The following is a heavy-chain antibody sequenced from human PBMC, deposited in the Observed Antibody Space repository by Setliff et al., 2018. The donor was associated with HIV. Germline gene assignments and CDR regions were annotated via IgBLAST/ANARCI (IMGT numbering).Heavy chain of an antibody. CDR2: VNSDGRST. Sequence: PGGSLRLSCAASGFTFSGSWMHWVRQAPGGGLVWISRVNSDGRSTIYADSVKGRFPISRDNANNTLYLQFNSLRVEDTAVYYCVRDRIEGRTVFDTWGLVPRVTVSS. CDR3: VRDRIEGRTVFDT. J-gene: IGHJ4*02. D-gene: IGHD2-8*02. V-gene: IGHV3-74*01. CDR1: GFTFSGSW.